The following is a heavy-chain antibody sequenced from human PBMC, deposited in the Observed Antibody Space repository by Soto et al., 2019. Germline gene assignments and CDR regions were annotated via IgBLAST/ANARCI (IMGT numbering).Heavy chain of an antibody. D-gene: IGHD2-21*01. V-gene: IGHV3-53*04. CDR2: ISSGGST. Sequence: GGSLRLSCAASGFTVSRNYMSWVRQAPGKGLEWVSVISSGGSTYYADSVKGRFTISMTNSTNSLYLQMNSLRAEETAVYYCARAGEAYCGGDFYSNPDDAFDIWGQGTMVTVSS. J-gene: IGHJ3*02. CDR3: ARAGEAYCGGDFYSNPDDAFDI. CDR1: GFTVSRNY.